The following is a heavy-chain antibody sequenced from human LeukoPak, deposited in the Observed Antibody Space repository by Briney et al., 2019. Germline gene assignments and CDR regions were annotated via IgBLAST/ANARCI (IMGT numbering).Heavy chain of an antibody. CDR2: INPNSGGT. D-gene: IGHD3-10*02. CDR3: ARGEPLWGVRGVIITTYYFDY. J-gene: IGHJ4*02. Sequence: GASVKVSCKASGYTFTSYYMHWVRQAPGQGLEWMGWINPNSGGTNYAQKFQGRVTMTRDTSISTAYMELSRLRSDDTAVYYCARGEPLWGVRGVIITTYYFDYWGQGTLVTVSS. CDR1: GYTFTSYY. V-gene: IGHV1-2*02.